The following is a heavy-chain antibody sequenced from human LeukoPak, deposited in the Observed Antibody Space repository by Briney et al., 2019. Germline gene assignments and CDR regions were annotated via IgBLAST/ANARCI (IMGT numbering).Heavy chain of an antibody. V-gene: IGHV3-7*01. CDR1: GFTFSSYW. CDR3: ARVWLRLTLYRAVAFHY. D-gene: IGHD6-19*01. CDR2: IKQDGSEK. Sequence: PGGSLRLSCAASGFTFSSYWMSWVRQAPGKGLEWVANIKQDGSEKYYVDSVKGRFTISRDNAKNSLYLQMNSLRAEDTAVYYCARVWLRLTLYRAVAFHYWGQGTLVTVSS. J-gene: IGHJ4*02.